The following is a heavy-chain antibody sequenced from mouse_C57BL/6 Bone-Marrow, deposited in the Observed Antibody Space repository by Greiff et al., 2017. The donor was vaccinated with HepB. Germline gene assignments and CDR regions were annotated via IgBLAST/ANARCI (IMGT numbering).Heavy chain of an antibody. Sequence: EVKLVESGGGLVQPGESLKLSCESNEYEFPSHDMSWVRKTPEKRLELVAAINSDGGSTYYPDTMERRFIISRDNTKKTRYLQMSSLRSEDTALYYCARPLLLRSYYYAMDYWGQGTSVTVSS. CDR3: ARPLLLRSYYYAMDY. CDR2: INSDGGST. CDR1: EYEFPSHD. D-gene: IGHD1-1*01. V-gene: IGHV5-2*01. J-gene: IGHJ4*01.